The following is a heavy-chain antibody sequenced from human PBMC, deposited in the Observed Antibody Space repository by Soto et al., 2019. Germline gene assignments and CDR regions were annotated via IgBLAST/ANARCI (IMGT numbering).Heavy chain of an antibody. CDR1: GFTFSSYA. J-gene: IGHJ6*02. CDR3: AKTLIQPTPLKVPKIHYDILTGYYRPNYYYYGMDV. D-gene: IGHD3-9*01. V-gene: IGHV3-23*01. Sequence: GGSLRLSCAASGFTFSSYAMSWVRHAPGKGLEWVSAISGSGGSTYYADSVKGRFTISRDNSKNTLYLQMNSLRAEDTAVYYCAKTLIQPTPLKVPKIHYDILTGYYRPNYYYYGMDVWGQGTTVTVSS. CDR2: ISGSGGST.